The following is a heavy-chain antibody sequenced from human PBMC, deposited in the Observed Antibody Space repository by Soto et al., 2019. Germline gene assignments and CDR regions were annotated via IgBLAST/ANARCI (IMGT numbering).Heavy chain of an antibody. D-gene: IGHD2-15*01. CDR2: ISISSSYI. CDR1: GLTFRSYS. J-gene: IGHJ5*02. CDR3: AREISYCSGGSCYPIWFDP. V-gene: IGHV3-21*01. Sequence: GGSLRLSCAASGLTFRSYSMNWGRQAPGKGLGWVSSISISSSYIYYADSVKGRFTISRDNAKNSLYLQMNSLRAEDTAVYYCAREISYCSGGSCYPIWFDPWGQGTLVTVSS.